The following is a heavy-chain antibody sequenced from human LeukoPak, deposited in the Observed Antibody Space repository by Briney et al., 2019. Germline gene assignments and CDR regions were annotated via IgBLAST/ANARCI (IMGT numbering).Heavy chain of an antibody. J-gene: IGHJ4*02. CDR2: IYNSGST. D-gene: IGHD3-10*01. Sequence: SETLSLTCTVSGASISSGIYDWSWIRQPPGKGLEWIGYIYNSGSTYYNPSLKSRVTISVDKSKNQFSLKVNFVTAADTAVYYCYGSGYWGQGTLVTVSS. V-gene: IGHV4-31*06. CDR1: GASISSGIYD. CDR3: YGSGY.